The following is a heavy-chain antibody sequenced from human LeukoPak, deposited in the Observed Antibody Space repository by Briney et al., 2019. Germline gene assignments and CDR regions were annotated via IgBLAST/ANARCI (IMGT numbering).Heavy chain of an antibody. CDR1: GFHFVTYA. CDR2: IKQDGNEK. J-gene: IGHJ4*02. V-gene: IGHV3-7*01. CDR3: ARKYSSGWLFDY. Sequence: GRSLRLSCEASGFHFVTYAMHWVRQAPGKGLEWVANIKQDGNEKHYVDSVKGRFTISRDNAKNSLYLQMNSLRAEDTAVYYCARKYSSGWLFDYWGQGTLVTVSS. D-gene: IGHD6-19*01.